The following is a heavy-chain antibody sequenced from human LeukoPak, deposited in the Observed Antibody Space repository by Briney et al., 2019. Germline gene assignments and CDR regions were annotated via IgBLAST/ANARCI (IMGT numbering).Heavy chain of an antibody. Sequence: SETLSLTCTVSGGSISSYYWSWIRQPPGKGLEWIGYIYYSGSTNYNPSLKSRVTISVDTSKNQFSLKLSSVTAADTAVYYCARVEPVRPGSTSSLIRFDPWGQGTLVTVSS. CDR1: GGSISSYY. D-gene: IGHD2-2*01. CDR2: IYYSGST. V-gene: IGHV4-59*01. J-gene: IGHJ5*02. CDR3: ARVEPVRPGSTSSLIRFDP.